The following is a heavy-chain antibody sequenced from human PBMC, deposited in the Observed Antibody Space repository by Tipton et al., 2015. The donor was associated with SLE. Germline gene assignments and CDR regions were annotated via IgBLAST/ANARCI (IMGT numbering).Heavy chain of an antibody. CDR1: GFRFDDSA. CDR3: AKAQSWFGEPSAFDS. CDR2: VSWNSDII. J-gene: IGHJ4*02. Sequence: RSLRLSCAASGFRFDDSAMHWVRQAPGKGLEWVSGVSWNSDIIAYADSVKGRFTISRDNANNSLYLQMNSLRAEDTALYYCAKAQSWFGEPSAFDSWGQGTLVTVSS. V-gene: IGHV3-9*01. D-gene: IGHD3-10*01.